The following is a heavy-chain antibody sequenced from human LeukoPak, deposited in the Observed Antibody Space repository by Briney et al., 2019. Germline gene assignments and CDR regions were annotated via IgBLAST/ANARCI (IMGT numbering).Heavy chain of an antibody. CDR2: IYYSGST. J-gene: IGHJ3*02. V-gene: IGHV4-59*12. D-gene: IGHD4-11*01. CDR3: ARGSWKVTTAFDI. Sequence: SETLSLTCTVSGGSISNYYWSWIRQPPGKGLEWIGYIYYSGSTNYIPSLKSRVTISVDTSKNQFSLKLSSVTAADTAVYYCARGSWKVTTAFDIWGQGTMVTVSS. CDR1: GGSISNYY.